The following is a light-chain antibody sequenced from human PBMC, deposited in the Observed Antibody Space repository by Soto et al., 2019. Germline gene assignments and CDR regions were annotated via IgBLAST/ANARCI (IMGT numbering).Light chain of an antibody. J-gene: IGLJ2*01. V-gene: IGLV4-69*02. CDR1: SGHSSYA. Sequence: QTVVTQSPSASASLGASVKLTCTLSSGHSSYAIAWHQQQPDKGPRYLMKVNSDGSHNKGDGIPDRFSGSSSGAERYLTISSLQSEDEADYYCQTWGTGFKLFGGGTKLTVL. CDR3: QTWGTGFKL. CDR2: VNSDGSH.